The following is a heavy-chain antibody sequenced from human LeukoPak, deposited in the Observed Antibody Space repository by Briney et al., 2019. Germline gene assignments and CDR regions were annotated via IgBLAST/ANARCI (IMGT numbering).Heavy chain of an antibody. CDR1: GGTFTNYA. CDR3: ASLNYYDSSGYFGYFDY. CDR2: IIPMFETI. V-gene: IGHV1-69*01. D-gene: IGHD3-22*01. J-gene: IGHJ4*02. Sequence: GSSVKVSCKASGGTFTNYAVSWVRQAPGQGLEWMGEIIPMFETINYAQKFQGRVTITADASTSTAYMVLSSLKSEDTAMYFCASLNYYDSSGYFGYFDYWGQGTLVTVSS.